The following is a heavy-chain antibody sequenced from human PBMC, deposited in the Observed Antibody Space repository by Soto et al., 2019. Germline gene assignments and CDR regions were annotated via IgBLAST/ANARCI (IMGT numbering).Heavy chain of an antibody. J-gene: IGHJ4*02. Sequence: PSETLSLTCTVSGGSISSGDYYWSWIRQPPGKGLEWIGYIYYSGSTYYNPSLKSRVTISVDTSKNQFSLKLSSVTAADTAVYYCARDELRLHYFDYWGQGTLVTVSS. CDR2: IYYSGST. CDR1: GGSISSGDYY. CDR3: ARDELRLHYFDY. D-gene: IGHD3-16*01. V-gene: IGHV4-30-4*01.